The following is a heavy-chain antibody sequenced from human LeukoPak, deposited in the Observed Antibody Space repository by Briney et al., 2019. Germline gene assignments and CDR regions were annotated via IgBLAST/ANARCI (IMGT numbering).Heavy chain of an antibody. J-gene: IGHJ6*03. V-gene: IGHV4-31*03. CDR3: ARTTMVRALSYYYYYMDV. CDR1: GGSISSGGYY. CDR2: IYYSGST. D-gene: IGHD3-10*01. Sequence: SETLSLTCTVSGGSISSGGYYWSWIRQHPGKGLEWIGYIYYSGSTYYNPSLKSRVTISVDTSKNQFSLKLSSVTAADTAVYYCARTTMVRALSYYYYYMDVWGKGTTVTVSS.